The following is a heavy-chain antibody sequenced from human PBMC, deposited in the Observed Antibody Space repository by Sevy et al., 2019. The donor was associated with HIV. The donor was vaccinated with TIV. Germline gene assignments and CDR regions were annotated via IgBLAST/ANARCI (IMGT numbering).Heavy chain of an antibody. Sequence: SGPTLVNPTQTLTLTCTFSGFSLNTSGVGVGWIRQPPGKALEWLALIYWSDDARYSPSLSSRLTITKDTSKNQVVLTMTNMDPVDTATYYCAHRRRIPAARGGYFDSWGQGTLVTVSS. CDR1: GFSLNTSGVG. CDR2: IYWSDDA. D-gene: IGHD6-13*01. J-gene: IGHJ4*02. V-gene: IGHV2-5*01. CDR3: AHRRRIPAARGGYFDS.